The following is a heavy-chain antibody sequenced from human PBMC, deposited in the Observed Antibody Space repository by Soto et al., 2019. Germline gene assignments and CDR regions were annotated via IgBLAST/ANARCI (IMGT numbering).Heavy chain of an antibody. V-gene: IGHV4-38-2*01. Sequence: SETLSLTCAVSGYSISSGYYWGWIRQPPGKGLEWIGSIYHSGSTYYNPSLKSRVTISVDTSKNQFSLKLSSVTAADTAVYYCARGITNFGVVHPPYGMDVWGQGTTVTVSS. CDR1: GYSISSGYY. CDR2: IYHSGST. D-gene: IGHD3-3*01. CDR3: ARGITNFGVVHPPYGMDV. J-gene: IGHJ6*02.